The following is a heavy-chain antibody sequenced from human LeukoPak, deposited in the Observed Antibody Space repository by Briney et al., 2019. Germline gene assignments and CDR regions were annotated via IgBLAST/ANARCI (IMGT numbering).Heavy chain of an antibody. CDR3: ARDQGVPYYYGSGSSPPGY. V-gene: IGHV3-7*01. D-gene: IGHD3-10*01. Sequence: GGSLSLSFVASGFPFSSYLSSWVRPAPGKGLEWVADIKEDGSAKYYVNSVKGGFTISRDNAKNSLNLQMNSLRAEDTAVYYCARDQGVPYYYGSGSSPPGYWGQGTLVTVSS. CDR1: GFPFSSYL. CDR2: IKEDGSAK. J-gene: IGHJ4*02.